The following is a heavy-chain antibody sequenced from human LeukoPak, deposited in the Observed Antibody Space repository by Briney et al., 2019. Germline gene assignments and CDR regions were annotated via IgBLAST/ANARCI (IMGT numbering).Heavy chain of an antibody. Sequence: SETLSLTCTVSGGSFSSYYWSWVRQSPGKGLEWIGHISYTADTNYNPSLESRVTMSVDTSKNQFSLKVASVTAADTAVYYCARDSRTLSSGWLDRFDPWGQGTLVTVSS. J-gene: IGHJ5*02. CDR1: GGSFSSYY. V-gene: IGHV4-59*01. CDR2: ISYTADT. CDR3: ARDSRTLSSGWLDRFDP. D-gene: IGHD6-19*01.